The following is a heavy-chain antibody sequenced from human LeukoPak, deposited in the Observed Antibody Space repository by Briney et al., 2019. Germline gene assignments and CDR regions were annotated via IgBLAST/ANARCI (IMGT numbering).Heavy chain of an antibody. Sequence: PGGSLRLSCAASGFTFSSYWMNWARQAPGKGLEWVASINHNGNVNYYVDSVKGRFTISRDNAKNSLYLQMNSLRAEDTAVYYCARDGAYCGGDCYSRTNDAFDIWGQGTMVTVSS. V-gene: IGHV3-7*01. CDR3: ARDGAYCGGDCYSRTNDAFDI. J-gene: IGHJ3*02. CDR2: INHNGNVN. D-gene: IGHD2-21*02. CDR1: GFTFSSYW.